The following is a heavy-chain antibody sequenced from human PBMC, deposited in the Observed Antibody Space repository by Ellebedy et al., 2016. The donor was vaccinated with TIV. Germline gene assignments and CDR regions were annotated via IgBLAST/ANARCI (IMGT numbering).Heavy chain of an antibody. V-gene: IGHV3-30-3*01. CDR3: ARWVYSNYFEY. D-gene: IGHD4-11*01. Sequence: GGSLRLSXAASGFTFISYDMHWVRQAPGEGLEWVAGISFDGDIKSYADSVKGRFTISRDNAKNSLYLQMNSLRAEDTAVYYCARWVYSNYFEYWGQGTLVTVSS. J-gene: IGHJ4*02. CDR2: ISFDGDIK. CDR1: GFTFISYD.